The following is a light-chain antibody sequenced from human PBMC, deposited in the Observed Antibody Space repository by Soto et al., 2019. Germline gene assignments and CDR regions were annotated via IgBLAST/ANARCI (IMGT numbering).Light chain of an antibody. V-gene: IGLV2-11*01. Sequence: QSALTQPRSVSASPGQSVTISCTGTSSDVGGYNYVSWFQQHPGKAPKLMIYDVTKRPSEVPDRFSGSKSGNTASLTISGLQAEDEADYYCCAYAGSYSYWVFGGGTKVTVL. J-gene: IGLJ3*02. CDR2: DVT. CDR1: SSDVGGYNY. CDR3: CAYAGSYSYWV.